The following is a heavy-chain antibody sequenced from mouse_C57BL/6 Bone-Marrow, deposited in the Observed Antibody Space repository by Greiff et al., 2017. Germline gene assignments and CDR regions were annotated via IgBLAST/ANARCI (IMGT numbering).Heavy chain of an antibody. CDR2: IYPSDSET. Sequence: QVQLQQPGAELVRPGSSVKLSCKASGYTFTSYWMAWVKQRPGQGLEWIGNIYPSDSETHYNQKFKDKATLTVDKSSSTAYMQLSSLTSEDSAVYYCARGGRAWFAYWGQGTLVTVSA. V-gene: IGHV1-61*01. D-gene: IGHD1-1*01. J-gene: IGHJ3*01. CDR1: GYTFTSYW. CDR3: ARGGRAWFAY.